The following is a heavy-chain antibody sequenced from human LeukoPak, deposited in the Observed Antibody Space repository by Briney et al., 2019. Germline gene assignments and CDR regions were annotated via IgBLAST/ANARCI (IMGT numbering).Heavy chain of an antibody. CDR2: IYYSGST. J-gene: IGHJ3*02. CDR1: GGSISSGDNY. V-gene: IGHV4-30-4*08. D-gene: IGHD3-3*01. Sequence: SETLSLTCTVSGGSISSGDNYWSWIRQPPGKGLEWIGYIYYSGSTYYNPSLKSRVTISVDTSKNQFSLKLSSVTAADTAVYYCARVVYDFWSGYRLAAFDIWGQGTMVTVSS. CDR3: ARVVYDFWSGYRLAAFDI.